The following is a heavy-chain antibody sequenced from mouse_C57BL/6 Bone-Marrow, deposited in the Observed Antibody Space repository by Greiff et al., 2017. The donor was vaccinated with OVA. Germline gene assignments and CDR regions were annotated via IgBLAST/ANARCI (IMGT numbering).Heavy chain of an antibody. Sequence: EVHLVESGGGLVQPGGSLKLSCAASGFTFSDYGMAWVRQAPRKGPEWVASISNLAYSIYYADTVTGRFTLSRENAKNTLYLKMSSLRSEDTAMYYCARHPLYYGSSFAMDYWGQGTSVTVSS. J-gene: IGHJ4*01. CDR1: GFTFSDYG. D-gene: IGHD1-1*01. CDR3: ARHPLYYGSSFAMDY. V-gene: IGHV5-15*01. CDR2: ISNLAYSI.